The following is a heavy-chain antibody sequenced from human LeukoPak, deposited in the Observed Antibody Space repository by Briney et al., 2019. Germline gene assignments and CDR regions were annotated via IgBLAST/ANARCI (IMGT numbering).Heavy chain of an antibody. V-gene: IGHV4-31*03. Sequence: SQTLSLTCTVSGGSISSGGYYWSWIRQHPGKGLEWIGYIYYSGSTYYNPSLKSRVTISVDTSKNQFSLKLSSVAAADTAVYYGARDLAPTGVTRGWFDPWVQGTLVNVSS. CDR1: GGSISSGGYY. D-gene: IGHD4-23*01. CDR2: IYYSGST. CDR3: ARDLAPTGVTRGWFDP. J-gene: IGHJ5*02.